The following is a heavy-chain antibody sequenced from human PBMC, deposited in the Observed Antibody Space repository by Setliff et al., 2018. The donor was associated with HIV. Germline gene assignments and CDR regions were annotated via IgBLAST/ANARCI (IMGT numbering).Heavy chain of an antibody. D-gene: IGHD6-19*01. CDR2: LYYDGNT. CDR3: ARGGTVSADFDS. Sequence: SETLSLTCAVYGGSLSGYFWSWVRQSPGKGLEWIGTLYYDGNTYYNPSLKSRVSMSIDTSKNQFSLRLNSVTTADTAVYFCARGGTVSADFDSWGQGTLVTVSS. V-gene: IGHV4-34*11. J-gene: IGHJ4*02. CDR1: GGSLSGYF.